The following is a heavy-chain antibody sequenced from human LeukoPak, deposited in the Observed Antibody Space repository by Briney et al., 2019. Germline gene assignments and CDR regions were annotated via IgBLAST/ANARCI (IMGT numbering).Heavy chain of an antibody. J-gene: IGHJ5*02. CDR2: LIPIFGTA. V-gene: IGHV1-69*13. CDR3: AREAIGYSYGSGGFWFDP. CDR1: GYSLTELP. D-gene: IGHD5-18*01. Sequence: ASVKVSCKVSGYSLTELPMHWVRQAPGQGLEWMGGLIPIFGTANYAQKFQGRVTITADESTTTAYMELSSLRSEDTAVYYCAREAIGYSYGSGGFWFDPWGQGTLVTVSS.